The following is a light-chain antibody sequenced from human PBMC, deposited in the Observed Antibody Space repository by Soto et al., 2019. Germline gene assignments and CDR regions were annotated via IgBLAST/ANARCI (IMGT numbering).Light chain of an antibody. CDR1: SSDVGGYNY. V-gene: IGLV2-14*01. J-gene: IGLJ1*01. CDR3: SSYTSSSTLFYV. CDR2: DVS. Sequence: QSVLNQPASVSGSPGQSITISCTGTSSDVGGYNYVSWYQQHLGKAPKLMIYDVSNRPSGVSNRFSGSKSGNTASLTISGLQAEDEADYYCSSYTSSSTLFYVFGTGTKVTVL.